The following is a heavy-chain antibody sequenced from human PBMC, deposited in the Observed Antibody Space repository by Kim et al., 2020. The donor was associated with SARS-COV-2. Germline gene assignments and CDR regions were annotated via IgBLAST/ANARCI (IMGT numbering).Heavy chain of an antibody. CDR3: VCDTSWGACGRDTSLGDYDRGDY. CDR1: GFTFRSYS. Sequence: GGSLRLSCAASGFTFRSYSMDWVRQAPGKGLEWVSYITASGSGTNYADSVKGRFTISRDNTRNSLYLQMDRLRADDTAVYYCVCDTSWGACGRDTSLGDYDRGDYWGQGALVTVSS. J-gene: IGHJ4*02. CDR2: ITASGSGT. D-gene: IGHD4-17*01. V-gene: IGHV3-48*04.